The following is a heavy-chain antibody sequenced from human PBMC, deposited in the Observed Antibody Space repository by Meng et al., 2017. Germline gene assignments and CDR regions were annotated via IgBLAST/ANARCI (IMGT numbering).Heavy chain of an antibody. V-gene: IGHV3-48*04. J-gene: IGHJ4*02. CDR3: ARSSGYLDY. CDR1: GFPFSSAS. D-gene: IGHD6-19*01. CDR2: LSSSGSTI. Sequence: EGVLVGEWGRGGHPGRSLTLCCARSGFPFSSASMPLVRQAPGKGLEWVSSLSSSGSTIYYADSVKGRFTISRDNAKNSLYLQMNSLRAEDTAVYYCARSSGYLDYWGQGTLVTVSS.